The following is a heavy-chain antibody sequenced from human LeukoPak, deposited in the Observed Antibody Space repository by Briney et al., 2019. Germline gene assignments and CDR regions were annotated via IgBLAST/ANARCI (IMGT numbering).Heavy chain of an antibody. CDR2: ISSSGSTI. CDR1: GFTFSSYE. D-gene: IGHD4-17*01. V-gene: IGHV3-48*03. J-gene: IGHJ6*03. CDR3: AREISPSTTVTTYYYYYYMDV. Sequence: GGSLRLSCAASGFTFSSYEMNWVRQAPGKGLEWVSYISSSGSTIYYADSVKGRFTISRDNAKNSLYLQMNSLRAEDTAVYYCAREISPSTTVTTYYYYYYMDVWGKGTTVTISS.